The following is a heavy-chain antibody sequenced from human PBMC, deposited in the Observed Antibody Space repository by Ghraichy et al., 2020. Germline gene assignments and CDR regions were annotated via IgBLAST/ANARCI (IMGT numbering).Heavy chain of an antibody. Sequence: SQTLSLTCTVSGGSISSSSYYWGWIRQPPGKGLEWIGSIYYSGSTYYNPSLKSRVTISVDTSKNQFSLKLSSVTAADTAVYYCSRHGDTKKYYDILTGTLRYDAFDIWGQGTMVTVSS. CDR1: GGSISSSSYY. D-gene: IGHD3-9*01. CDR3: SRHGDTKKYYDILTGTLRYDAFDI. V-gene: IGHV4-39*01. J-gene: IGHJ3*02. CDR2: IYYSGST.